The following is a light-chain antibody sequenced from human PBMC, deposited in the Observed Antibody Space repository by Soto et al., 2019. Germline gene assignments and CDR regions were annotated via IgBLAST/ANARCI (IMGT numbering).Light chain of an antibody. CDR3: CSYAGSHTLL. CDR2: SNN. Sequence: QSVLTQPPSASATPGQRVTISCSGSSSNIGSNTVNWYQQLPGTAPKLLIYSNNQRPSGVPDRFSGSKSGTSASLAISGLQAEDEADYFCCSYAGSHTLLFGGGTKLTVL. CDR1: SSNIGSNT. J-gene: IGLJ2*01. V-gene: IGLV1-44*01.